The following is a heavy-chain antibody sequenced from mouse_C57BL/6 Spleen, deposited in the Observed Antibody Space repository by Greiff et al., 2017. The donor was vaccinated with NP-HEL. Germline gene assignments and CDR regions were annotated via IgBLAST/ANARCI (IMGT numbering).Heavy chain of an antibody. CDR1: GYAFSSYW. J-gene: IGHJ2*01. CDR2: IYPGDGDT. V-gene: IGHV1-80*01. Sequence: VQLQQSGAELVKPGASVKISCKASGYAFSSYWMNWVKQRPGKGLEWIGQIYPGDGDTNYNGKFKGKATLTADKSSSTAYMQLSSLTSEDSAVYFCARGTGTGHYFDYWGQGTTLTVSS. D-gene: IGHD4-1*01. CDR3: ARGTGTGHYFDY.